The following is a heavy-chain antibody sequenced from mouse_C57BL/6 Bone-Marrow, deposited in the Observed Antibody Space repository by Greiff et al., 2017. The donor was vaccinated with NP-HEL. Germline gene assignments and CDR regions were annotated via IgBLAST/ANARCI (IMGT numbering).Heavy chain of an antibody. J-gene: IGHJ2*01. CDR1: GYAFSSSW. CDR2: IYPGDGDT. Sequence: QVQLQQSGPELVKPGASVKISCKASGYAFSSSWMNWVKQRPGKGLEWIGRIYPGDGDTNYNGKFKGKATLTADTSSSTAYMQLSSLTSEDSAVYFCARYYYFWGQGTTLTVSS. V-gene: IGHV1-82*01. CDR3: ARYYYF. D-gene: IGHD1-1*01.